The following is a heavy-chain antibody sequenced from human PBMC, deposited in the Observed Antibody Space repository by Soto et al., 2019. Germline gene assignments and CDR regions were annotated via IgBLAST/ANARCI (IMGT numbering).Heavy chain of an antibody. V-gene: IGHV1-2*02. CDR3: ARAPWYYYDSSGYFGYAFDI. CDR1: GYTFTGYY. CDR2: INPNSGGT. J-gene: IGHJ3*02. D-gene: IGHD3-22*01. Sequence: GASVKVSCKASGYTFTGYYMHWVRQAPGQGLEWMGWINPNSGGTNYAQKSQGRVTMTRDTSISTAYMELSRLRSDDTAVYYCARAPWYYYDSSGYFGYAFDIWGQGTMVTVSS.